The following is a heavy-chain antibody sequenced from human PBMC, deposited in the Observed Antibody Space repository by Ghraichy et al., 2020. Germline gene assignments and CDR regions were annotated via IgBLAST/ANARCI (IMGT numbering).Heavy chain of an antibody. J-gene: IGHJ3*02. CDR3: VKDSNGTTGTFDI. Sequence: GGSLRLSCSASGFTFSSYAMHWVRQAPGKGLEYVSAISSNGGSTYYADSVKGRFTISRDNSKNTLYLQMSSLRAEDTAVYYCVKDSNGTTGTFDIWGQGTMVTVSS. D-gene: IGHD1-7*01. CDR1: GFTFSSYA. V-gene: IGHV3-64D*06. CDR2: ISSNGGST.